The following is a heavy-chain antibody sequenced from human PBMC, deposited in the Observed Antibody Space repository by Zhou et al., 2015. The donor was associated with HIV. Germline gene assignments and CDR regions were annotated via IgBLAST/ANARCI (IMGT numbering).Heavy chain of an antibody. CDR2: FNPEERQT. Sequence: QVHLVQSGAEVKKPGASVRVSCKVSGTFFSELSIHWVRQAPGKGPEWMGGFNPEERQTIYAQKLQGRVTLTEDTSTETAFMDLRSLRSEDTAVYYCATGFAVFGAVIVPSEYFQHWGQGTLITVSS. CDR1: GTFFSELS. CDR3: ATGFAVFGAVIVPSEYFQH. V-gene: IGHV1-24*01. D-gene: IGHD3-3*01. J-gene: IGHJ1*01.